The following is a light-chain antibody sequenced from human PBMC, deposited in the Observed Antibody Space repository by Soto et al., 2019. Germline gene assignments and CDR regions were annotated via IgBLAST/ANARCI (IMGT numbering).Light chain of an antibody. Sequence: DLQMTQSPATLSASVGDRVTITCRASQSISTWLAWYQQKPGKAPQVLITDASSLESGLPSRFGGSGFGTEFTLTISSLQPDDFATYYCQQYLSYAPWTFGQGTKV. V-gene: IGKV1-5*01. J-gene: IGKJ1*01. CDR1: QSISTW. CDR3: QQYLSYAPWT. CDR2: DAS.